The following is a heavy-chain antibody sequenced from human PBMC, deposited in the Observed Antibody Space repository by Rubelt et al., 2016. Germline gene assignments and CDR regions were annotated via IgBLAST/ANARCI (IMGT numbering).Heavy chain of an antibody. CDR1: GFTFSDSA. Sequence: EVQLVESGGGLVQPGGSLKLSCAASGFTFSDSAMHWVRQASGKGLEWVANIKQDGSEKSYVDSVKGRFTISRDNAKNSLYLQMTSLRDEDTAVYYCARSWGNLYYFDHWGQGTLVTVSS. J-gene: IGHJ4*02. V-gene: IGHV3-7*02. CDR2: IKQDGSEK. D-gene: IGHD7-27*01. CDR3: ARSWGNLYYFDH.